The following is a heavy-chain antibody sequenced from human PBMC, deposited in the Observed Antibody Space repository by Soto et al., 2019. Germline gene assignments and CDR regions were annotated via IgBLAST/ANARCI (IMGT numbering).Heavy chain of an antibody. CDR1: GFTFSTHA. J-gene: IGHJ6*02. D-gene: IGHD4-4*01. Sequence: GGSLRLSCVASGFTFSTHAMSWVRQVPGKGLEWVSTFSGSGGNIYYGESVKGRFTISRDDPKNTLYLDMNSLRVEDTAVYYCAKDPPWTVGPLGVDVWDQGPRVPVAS. V-gene: IGHV3-23*01. CDR3: AKDPPWTVGPLGVDV. CDR2: FSGSGGNI.